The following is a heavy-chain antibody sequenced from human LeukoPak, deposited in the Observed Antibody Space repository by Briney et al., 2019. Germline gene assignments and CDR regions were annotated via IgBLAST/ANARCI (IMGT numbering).Heavy chain of an antibody. CDR2: ISGSGGIM. V-gene: IGHV3-48*03. D-gene: IGHD6-19*01. CDR3: ARQTVAGTFFDY. J-gene: IGHJ4*02. Sequence: PGGSLRLSCAASGFTFSNFEMNGVRPAPGQGLEWISYISGSGGIMFYADSVKGRFTISRDNAENSLYLQMNSLRAEDTAVYYCARQTVAGTFFDYWGQGTLVTVSS. CDR1: GFTFSNFE.